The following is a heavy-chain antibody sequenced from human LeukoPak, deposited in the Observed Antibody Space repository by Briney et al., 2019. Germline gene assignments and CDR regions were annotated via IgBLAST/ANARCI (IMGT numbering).Heavy chain of an antibody. CDR3: ARVNFWSGYYGNLYYYYMDV. CDR1: GGTFSSYA. D-gene: IGHD3-3*01. J-gene: IGHJ6*03. CDR2: IIPIFGTA. Sequence: SVKVSCKASGGTFSSYAISWVRQAPGQGLEWMGGIIPIFGTANYAQKFQGRVTITTDESTSPAYMELRSLRSDDTAVYYCARVNFWSGYYGNLYYYYMDVWGKGTTVTVSS. V-gene: IGHV1-69*05.